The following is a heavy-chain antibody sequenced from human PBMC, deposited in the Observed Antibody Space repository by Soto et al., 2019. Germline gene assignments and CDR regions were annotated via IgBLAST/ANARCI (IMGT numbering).Heavy chain of an antibody. Sequence: AASVKVSCKASGYTFTGYYMHWVRQAPGQGLEWMGWINPNSGGTNYAQKFQGRVTMTRATSISTAYMELSRLRSDDTAVYYCASVYRSRWVRFVGGDQYYFDYWGQGTMVTVSS. CDR1: GYTFTGYY. V-gene: IGHV1-2*02. CDR3: ASVYRSRWVRFVGGDQYYFDY. CDR2: INPNSGGT. D-gene: IGHD5-12*01. J-gene: IGHJ4*03.